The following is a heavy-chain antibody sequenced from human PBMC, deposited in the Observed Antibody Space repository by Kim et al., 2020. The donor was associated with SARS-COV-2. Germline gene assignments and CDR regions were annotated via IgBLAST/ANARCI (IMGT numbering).Heavy chain of an antibody. J-gene: IGHJ4*02. CDR2: INPNSGGT. CDR1: GYTFTGYY. Sequence: ASVKVSCKASGYTFTGYYMHWVRQAPGQGLEWMGWINPNSGGTNYAQKFQGRVTMTRDTSISTAYMELSRLRSDDTAVYYCARAPTFYDFWSGFDYWGQGTLVTVSS. CDR3: ARAPTFYDFWSGFDY. V-gene: IGHV1-2*02. D-gene: IGHD3-3*01.